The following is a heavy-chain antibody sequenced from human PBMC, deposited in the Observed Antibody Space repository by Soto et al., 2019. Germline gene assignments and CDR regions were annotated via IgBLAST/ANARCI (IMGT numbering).Heavy chain of an antibody. D-gene: IGHD3-3*02. Sequence: EVQLMESGGGLVQPGGSLRLSWAASGFTLSSYNMNWVRQAPGKWLEGVSFISGVNSDVFYADSAKGRFIISIDNAKNVLYLQMNSLRDEDTAVYYCTRDRPPHNGGWTIFEDWGQGHLVTVSA. J-gene: IGHJ4*02. CDR1: GFTLSSYN. CDR3: TRDRPPHNGGWTIFED. CDR2: ISGVNSDV. V-gene: IGHV3-48*02.